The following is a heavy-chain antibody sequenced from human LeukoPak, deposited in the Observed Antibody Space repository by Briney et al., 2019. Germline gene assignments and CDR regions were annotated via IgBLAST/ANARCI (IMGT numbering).Heavy chain of an antibody. CDR3: ARDDSPSYYYGSGNYGYYFDY. CDR1: GYTFTGYY. J-gene: IGHJ4*02. D-gene: IGHD3-10*01. Sequence: VASVKVSCKASGYTFTGYYMHWVRQAPGQGLEWMGWINPNSGGTNYAQKFQGRVTMTRDTSISTAYMELSRLRSDDTAVYYCARDDSPSYYYGSGNYGYYFDYWGQGTLVTVSS. CDR2: INPNSGGT. V-gene: IGHV1-2*02.